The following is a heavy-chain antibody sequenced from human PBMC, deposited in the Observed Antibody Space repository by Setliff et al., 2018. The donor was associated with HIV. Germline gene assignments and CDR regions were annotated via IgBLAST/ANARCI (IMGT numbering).Heavy chain of an antibody. Sequence: ASVKVSCKASGYTFTSYGISWVRQAPGQGLEWMGWISAYNGNTNYAQKLQGRVTMTTDTSKNTAYMELRSLRSDDTAVYYCARDRRHTYFDYWGQGTLVTVSS. CDR1: GYTFTSYG. J-gene: IGHJ4*02. V-gene: IGHV1-18*01. CDR2: ISAYNGNT. CDR3: ARDRRHTYFDY.